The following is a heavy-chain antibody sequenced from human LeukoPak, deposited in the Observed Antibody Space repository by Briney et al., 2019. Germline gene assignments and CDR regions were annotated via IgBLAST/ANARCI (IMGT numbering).Heavy chain of an antibody. CDR1: GGSISSSSYY. V-gene: IGHV4-39*07. CDR2: IYYSGST. J-gene: IGHJ6*03. CDR3: ARDRDYYDMDV. Sequence: PSETLSLTCTVSGGSISSSSYYWGWIRQPPGKGLEWIGSIYYSGSTYYNPSLKSRVTISVDTSKNQSSLKLRSVTAADTAVYYCARDRDYYDMDVWGKGTTVTISS.